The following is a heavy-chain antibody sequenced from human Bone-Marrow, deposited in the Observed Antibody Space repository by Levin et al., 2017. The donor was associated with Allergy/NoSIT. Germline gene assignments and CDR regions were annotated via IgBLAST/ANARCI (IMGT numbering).Heavy chain of an antibody. CDR1: GGSVNSNSYF. CDR3: VSGGYSSSWYLGGDP. J-gene: IGHJ5*02. D-gene: IGHD6-13*01. V-gene: IGHV4-39*01. CDR2: IYYSGST. Sequence: NASETLSLTCTVSGGSVNSNSYFWGWVRQPPGKGLEWIGTIYYSGSTDYNPSLKSRVTMSVDSSKNQFSLNLNFVTAADTAVYYCVSGGYSSSWYLGGDPWGQGTLVIVSS.